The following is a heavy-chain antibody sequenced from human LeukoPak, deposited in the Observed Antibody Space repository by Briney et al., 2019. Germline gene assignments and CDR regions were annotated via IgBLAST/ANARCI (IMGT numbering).Heavy chain of an antibody. D-gene: IGHD3-10*01. CDR3: ARAFGFGELNHHYGFDV. V-gene: IGHV4-31*03. CDR1: AASIISNGYD. CDR2: IYHAGRT. J-gene: IGHJ6*02. Sequence: SQTLSPTCTLSAASIISNGYDCSWLRQHPWGGLEWFVDIYHAGRTNYNSSLKNRVTISVDPSSNQFSLQFSFMTAADTAVYYCARAFGFGELNHHYGFDVWGQGTTVTVSS.